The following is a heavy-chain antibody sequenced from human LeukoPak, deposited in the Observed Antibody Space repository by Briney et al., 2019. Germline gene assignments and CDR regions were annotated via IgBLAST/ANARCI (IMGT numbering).Heavy chain of an antibody. CDR2: IIPIFGTA. CDR3: ARKSGAWDAFDI. V-gene: IGHV1-69*05. Sequence: GASVKASCKASGGTFSSYAISWVRQAPGQGLEWMGRIIPIFGTANYAQKFQGRVTITTDESTSTAYMELSSLRSEDTAVYYCARKSGAWDAFDIWGQGTMVTVSS. D-gene: IGHD2-21*02. J-gene: IGHJ3*02. CDR1: GGTFSSYA.